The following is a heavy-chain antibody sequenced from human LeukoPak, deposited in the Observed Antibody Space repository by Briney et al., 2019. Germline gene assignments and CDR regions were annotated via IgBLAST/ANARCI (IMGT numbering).Heavy chain of an antibody. V-gene: IGHV4-61*02. Sequence: SETLSLTCTVSGGSISSGSYYWSWIRQPAGKGLEWIGRICTSGSTNYNPSLKSRVTISVDTSKNQFSLKLSSVTAADTAVYYCARLYSSSWLNFDYWGQGTLVTVSS. CDR2: ICTSGST. D-gene: IGHD6-13*01. CDR3: ARLYSSSWLNFDY. CDR1: GGSISSGSYY. J-gene: IGHJ4*02.